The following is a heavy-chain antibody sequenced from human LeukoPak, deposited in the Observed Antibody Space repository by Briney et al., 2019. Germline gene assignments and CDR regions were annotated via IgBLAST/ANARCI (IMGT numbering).Heavy chain of an antibody. CDR3: AKSFDILTGFPLDY. Sequence: PGGSLRLSCAASGFTFSSYAMSWVRQAPGKGLEWVSAISGSGGSTYYADSVKGRFTISRDNSKNTLYLQMNSLRAEDTAVYYCAKSFDILTGFPLDYWGQGTLVTVPS. V-gene: IGHV3-23*01. CDR2: ISGSGGST. J-gene: IGHJ4*02. D-gene: IGHD3-9*01. CDR1: GFTFSSYA.